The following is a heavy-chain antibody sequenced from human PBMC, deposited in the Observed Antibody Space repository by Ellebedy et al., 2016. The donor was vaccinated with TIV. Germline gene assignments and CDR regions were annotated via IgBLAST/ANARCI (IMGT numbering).Heavy chain of an antibody. D-gene: IGHD2-8*01. V-gene: IGHV3-48*01. J-gene: IGHJ6*02. CDR1: GFTFSSYS. CDR3: ARDVATIPLMVSGYGMDV. CDR2: ISNTDTI. Sequence: GESLKISCAASGFTFSSYSMNWVRQAPGKGLAWVSYISNTDTIYYADSVRGRFTISRDNSKKSVYLQMNSLRVEDTAVYYCARDVATIPLMVSGYGMDVWGRGTTVTVSS.